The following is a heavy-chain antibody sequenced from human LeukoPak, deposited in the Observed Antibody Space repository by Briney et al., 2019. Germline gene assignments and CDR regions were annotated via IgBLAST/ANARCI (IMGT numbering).Heavy chain of an antibody. CDR2: ISGSGGST. CDR3: AKDFGSSSWFAPRSDP. V-gene: IGHV3-23*01. CDR1: GFTFSSYA. Sequence: GGSLRLSCAASGFTFSSYAMSWVRQAPGKGLEWVSAISGSGGSTYYADSVKGRFTISRDNSKNTLYLQMNSLRAEDTAVYYCAKDFGSSSWFAPRSDPWGQGTLVTVSS. J-gene: IGHJ5*02. D-gene: IGHD6-13*01.